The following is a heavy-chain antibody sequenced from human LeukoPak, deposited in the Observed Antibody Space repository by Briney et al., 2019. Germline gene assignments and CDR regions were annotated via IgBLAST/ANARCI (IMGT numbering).Heavy chain of an antibody. J-gene: IGHJ3*02. CDR3: ARRFSGPRVVGATTLKAFDI. CDR2: INHSGST. V-gene: IGHV4-34*01. D-gene: IGHD1-26*01. Sequence: SETLSLTCAVYGGSFSGYCWSWIRQPPGKGLEWIGEINHSGSTNYNPSLKSRVTISVDTSKNQFSLKLSSVTAADTAVYYCARRFSGPRVVGATTLKAFDIWGQGTMVTVSS. CDR1: GGSFSGYC.